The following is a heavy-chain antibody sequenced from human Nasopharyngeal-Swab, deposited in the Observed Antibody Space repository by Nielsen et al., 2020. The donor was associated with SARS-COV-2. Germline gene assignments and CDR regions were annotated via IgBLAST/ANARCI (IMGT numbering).Heavy chain of an antibody. CDR1: GFTFSSYS. V-gene: IGHV3-21*01. D-gene: IGHD3-10*01. CDR3: ARRKEILWLGSQRHGMDV. Sequence: ESLKISCAASGFTFSSYSMNWVRQAPGKGLEWVSSISSSSYIYYADSVKGRFTISRDNAKNSLYLQMNSLRAEDTAVYYCARRKEILWLGSQRHGMDVWGQGTTVTVSS. J-gene: IGHJ6*02. CDR2: ISSSSYI.